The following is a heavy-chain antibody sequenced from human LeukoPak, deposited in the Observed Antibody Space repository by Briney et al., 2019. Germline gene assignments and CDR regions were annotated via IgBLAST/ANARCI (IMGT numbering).Heavy chain of an antibody. Sequence: KSSETLSLTCTVSGYSISAGYYWGWIRQPPGKGLEWIGSIYHSGSTYYNPSLKSRATISVDTSKNQFSLKLSSVTAADTAVYYCARGIPWGSGDYWGQGTLVTVSS. CDR2: IYHSGST. V-gene: IGHV4-38-2*02. D-gene: IGHD3-16*01. J-gene: IGHJ4*02. CDR1: GYSISAGYY. CDR3: ARGIPWGSGDY.